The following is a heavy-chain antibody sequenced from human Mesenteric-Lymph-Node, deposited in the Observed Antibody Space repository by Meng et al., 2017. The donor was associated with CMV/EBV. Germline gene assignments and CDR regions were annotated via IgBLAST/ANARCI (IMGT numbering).Heavy chain of an antibody. J-gene: IGHJ4*02. V-gene: IGHV4-59*01. CDR3: ARQPGIAAAGLDY. CDR1: GGSISSYY. D-gene: IGHD6-13*01. Sequence: SETLSLTCTVSGGSISSYYWSWIRQPPGKGLEWIGYIYYSGSTNYNPSLKSRVTISVDTSKNQFSLRLSSVTAADTAVYYCARQPGIAAAGLDYWGQGRLVTVSS. CDR2: IYYSGST.